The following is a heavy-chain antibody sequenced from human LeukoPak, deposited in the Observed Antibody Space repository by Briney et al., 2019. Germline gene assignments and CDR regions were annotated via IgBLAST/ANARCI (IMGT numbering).Heavy chain of an antibody. CDR3: ARVIFGVVTGSYRYYYYMDV. J-gene: IGHJ6*03. D-gene: IGHD3-3*01. Sequence: PSETLSLTCTVSGASISTEPYFWSWIRQHPVKGLEWLGYIYYTGNTASNPSLQSRLAISRDTSENQFSLSLTSVTAADTAVYYCARVIFGVVTGSYRYYYYMDVWGKGTTVTVSS. V-gene: IGHV4-31*03. CDR1: GASISTEPYF. CDR2: IYYTGNT.